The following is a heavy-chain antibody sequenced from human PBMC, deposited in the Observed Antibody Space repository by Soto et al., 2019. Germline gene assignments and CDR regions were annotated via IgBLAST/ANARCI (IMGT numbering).Heavy chain of an antibody. D-gene: IGHD3-10*01. J-gene: IGHJ5*02. CDR2: IYRGGST. V-gene: IGHV3-66*01. CDR1: VLSVNSNS. Sequence: EAQLVESGGGLVQSGESLRLSCAASVLSVNSNSMTWVRQAPGKGLEWVSIIYRGGSTYYADSVKGRFIISRDNSKNTLYLQMNSLRADDTAVYYCASLGGFSGRPWCQGTLVTVSS. CDR3: ASLGGFSGRP.